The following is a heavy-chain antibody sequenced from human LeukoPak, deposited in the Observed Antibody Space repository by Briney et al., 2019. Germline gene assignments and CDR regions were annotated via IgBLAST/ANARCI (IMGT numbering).Heavy chain of an antibody. CDR3: ARDESWSFDY. J-gene: IGHJ4*02. CDR2: ISSDGSHK. Sequence: PGGSLRLSCAASGFTFSKFGVHWVRQAPGKGLEWVAVISSDGSHKYYADSVKGRFTISRDNAKNSLYLQMNSLRAEDTAVYYCARDESWSFDYWGQGTLVTVSS. CDR1: GFTFSKFG. V-gene: IGHV3-30*04. D-gene: IGHD6-13*01.